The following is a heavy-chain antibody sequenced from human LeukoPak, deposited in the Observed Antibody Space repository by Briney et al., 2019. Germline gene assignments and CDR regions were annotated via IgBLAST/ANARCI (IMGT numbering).Heavy chain of an antibody. CDR3: ARLGETYYDSSGYPV. V-gene: IGHV3-21*01. D-gene: IGHD3-22*01. CDR1: GFTFSSYS. Sequence: GGSLRLSCAASGFTFSSYSMNWVRQAPGKGLEWVSSISSSSSYIYYADLVKGRFTISRDNAKNSLYLQMNSLRAEDTAVYYCARLGETYYDSSGYPVWGQGTLVTVSS. J-gene: IGHJ4*02. CDR2: ISSSSSYI.